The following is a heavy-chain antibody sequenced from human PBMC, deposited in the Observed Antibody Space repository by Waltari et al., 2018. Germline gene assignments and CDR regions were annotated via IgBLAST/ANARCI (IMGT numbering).Heavy chain of an antibody. V-gene: IGHV1-69*13. CDR3: ARDWIGNNTSTGYCSGGSCLNWFDP. CDR2: IIPIFGTA. D-gene: IGHD2-15*01. Sequence: QVQLVQSGAEVKKPGSSVKVSCKASGGTFSSYAISWVRQAPGQGLEWMGGIIPIFGTANYAQKFQGRVTITADESTSTAYMELSSLRSEDTAVYYCARDWIGNNTSTGYCSGGSCLNWFDPWGQGTLVTVSS. J-gene: IGHJ5*02. CDR1: GGTFSSYA.